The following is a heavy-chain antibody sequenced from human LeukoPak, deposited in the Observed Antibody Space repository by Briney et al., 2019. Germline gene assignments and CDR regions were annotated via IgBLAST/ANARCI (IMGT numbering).Heavy chain of an antibody. V-gene: IGHV3-9*01. CDR1: GFTFDDYA. D-gene: IGHD6-19*01. CDR3: AKDILYGSGWYGFDY. J-gene: IGHJ4*02. Sequence: GRSLRLSCAASGFTFDDYAMHWVRQAPGKGLEWVSGISWNSGSIGYADSVKGRFTISRDNAKNSLYLQMNSLRAEDTALYYCAKDILYGSGWYGFDYWGQGTLVTVSS. CDR2: ISWNSGSI.